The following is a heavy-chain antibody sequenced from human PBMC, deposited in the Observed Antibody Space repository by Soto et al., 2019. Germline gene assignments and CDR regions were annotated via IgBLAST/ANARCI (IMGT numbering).Heavy chain of an antibody. CDR1: GGSISSGDYY. Sequence: QVQLQESGPGLVKPSQTLSLTCTVSGGSISSGDYYWSWIRQPPGKGLEWIGYIYYSGSTYYNPSLKSRVTISVDTSKNQFSLKLSSVTAADTAVYYCARERRYYYDSSGYHFDYWGQGTLVTVSS. V-gene: IGHV4-30-4*01. D-gene: IGHD3-22*01. J-gene: IGHJ4*02. CDR2: IYYSGST. CDR3: ARERRYYYDSSGYHFDY.